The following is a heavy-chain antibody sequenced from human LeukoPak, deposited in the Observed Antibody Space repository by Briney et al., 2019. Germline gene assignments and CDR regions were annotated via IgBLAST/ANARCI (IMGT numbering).Heavy chain of an antibody. D-gene: IGHD1-26*01. J-gene: IGHJ3*02. V-gene: IGHV4-34*12. CDR3: ARDPYSGLDAFDI. Sequence: SETLSLTCAVYGGSFSGYYWGWIRQPPGKGLEWVGSIFHSGNTYYNPSLKSRVTISVDTSKNQFSLMVSSLTAADTAVYYCARDPYSGLDAFDIWGQGTMVTVSS. CDR1: GGSFSGYY. CDR2: IFHSGNT.